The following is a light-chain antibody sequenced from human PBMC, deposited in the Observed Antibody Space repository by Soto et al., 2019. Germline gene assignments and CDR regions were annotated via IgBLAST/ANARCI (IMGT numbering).Light chain of an antibody. V-gene: IGLV2-23*01. CDR3: CSYAGSNNWV. Sequence: QSVLTQPASVSGSPGQSITISCTGTSSDVGSRYQHHPGKAPKLIIYEGTKRPSGVSNRFSGSKSGNTASLTISGLQAEDEPYYYYCSYAGSNNWVFGGGTQLTVL. CDR2: EGT. J-gene: IGLJ3*02. CDR1: SSDVGSR.